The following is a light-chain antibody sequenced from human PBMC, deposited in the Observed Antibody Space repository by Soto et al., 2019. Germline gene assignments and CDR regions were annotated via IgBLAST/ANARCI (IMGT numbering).Light chain of an antibody. CDR2: SNN. V-gene: IGLV1-44*01. J-gene: IGLJ1*01. Sequence: QSVLTQPPSASGTPGQRVTISCSGSSSNIGSNTVNWYQQLPGTAPKLLIYSNNQRPSGVPDRFSGSKSGTSASLAIGGLQSEDEADYYCAAWDDSLSGLYVFGTGTKVTVL. CDR3: AAWDDSLSGLYV. CDR1: SSNIGSNT.